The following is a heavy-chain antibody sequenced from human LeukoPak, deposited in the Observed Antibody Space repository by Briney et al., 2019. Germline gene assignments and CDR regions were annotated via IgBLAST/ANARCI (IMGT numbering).Heavy chain of an antibody. CDR3: ASWQYSSSSAY. CDR2: IYYSGST. D-gene: IGHD6-13*01. CDR1: GGSISSSTYY. J-gene: IGHJ4*02. Sequence: SETQSLTCTVSGGSISSSTYYWGWIRQPPGKGLEWIGSIYYSGSTYYNPSLKSRVTISVDKSNNQFSLKLSSVTAADTAVYFCASWQYSSSSAYWGQGTLVTVSS. V-gene: IGHV4-39*01.